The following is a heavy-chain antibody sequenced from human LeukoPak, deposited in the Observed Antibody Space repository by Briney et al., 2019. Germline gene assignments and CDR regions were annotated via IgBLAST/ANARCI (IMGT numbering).Heavy chain of an antibody. J-gene: IGHJ6*02. D-gene: IGHD6-13*01. V-gene: IGHV3-30-3*01. CDR2: ISYDGSNK. CDR1: GFPFNNCA. CDR3: ARERRYSSSWYGYEVDYYYGMDV. Sequence: PGGSLRLSCAASGFPFNNCAMHWVRQAPGKGLEWVAVISYDGSNKYYADSVRGRFPISRDNSKNTLYLQMNSLRTEDTAVYYCARERRYSSSWYGYEVDYYYGMDVWGQGTTVTVSS.